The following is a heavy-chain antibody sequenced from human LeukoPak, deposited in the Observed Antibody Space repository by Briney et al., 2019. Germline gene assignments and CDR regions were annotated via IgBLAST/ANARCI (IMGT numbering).Heavy chain of an antibody. V-gene: IGHV4-39*02. CDR1: GVSISSSNSY. Sequence: SETLSLTCTVSGVSISSSNSYWGWIRQPPGKGLEWIGSIYYSGNTYYNASLKSQVSISIDTSKNQFSLKLTSVTAADTAVYYCARDIYYYDSSGYYFPGGSDYWGQGTLVTVSS. CDR3: ARDIYYYDSSGYYFPGGSDY. D-gene: IGHD3-22*01. CDR2: IYYSGNT. J-gene: IGHJ4*02.